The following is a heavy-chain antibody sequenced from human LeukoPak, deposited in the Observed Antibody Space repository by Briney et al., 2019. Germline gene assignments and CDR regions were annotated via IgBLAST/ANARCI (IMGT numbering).Heavy chain of an antibody. V-gene: IGHV4-4*07. CDR1: GGSISSYY. J-gene: IGHJ5*02. CDR3: ARTVVAALVNWFDP. Sequence: SETLSLTCTVSGGSISSYYWSWIRQPAGKGLEWIGRIYTSGSTNYNPSLKSRVTMSVDTSKNQFSLKLSPVTAADTAVYYCARTVVAALVNWFDPWGQGTLVTVSS. D-gene: IGHD2-15*01. CDR2: IYTSGST.